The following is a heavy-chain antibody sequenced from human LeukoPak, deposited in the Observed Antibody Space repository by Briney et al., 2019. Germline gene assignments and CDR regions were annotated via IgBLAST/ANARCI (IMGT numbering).Heavy chain of an antibody. D-gene: IGHD6-13*01. CDR1: GGSISSYY. V-gene: IGHV3-23*01. CDR2: ISGSGGST. J-gene: IGHJ4*02. Sequence: ETLSLTCTVSGGSISSYYWSWIRQPPGKGLEWVSAISGSGGSTYYADSVKGRFTISRDNSKNTLYLQMNSLRAEDTAVYYCAKGDSSSWYGYWGQGTLVTVSS. CDR3: AKGDSSSWYGY.